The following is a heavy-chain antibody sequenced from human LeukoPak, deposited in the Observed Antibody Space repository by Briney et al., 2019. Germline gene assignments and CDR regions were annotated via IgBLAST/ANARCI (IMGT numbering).Heavy chain of an antibody. J-gene: IGHJ4*02. CDR1: GFTFSDHY. CDR3: ANSHFRDY. Sequence: PGGSLRLSCAASGFTFSDHYIDWVRQAPGKGLEWVGRTRNKVKSYTTEYAASVKGRFTISRDGSKSSVYLQMNSLKTEDTAVYYCANSHFRDYWGQGTVVTVSS. V-gene: IGHV3-72*01. D-gene: IGHD2-21*01. CDR2: TRNKVKSYTT.